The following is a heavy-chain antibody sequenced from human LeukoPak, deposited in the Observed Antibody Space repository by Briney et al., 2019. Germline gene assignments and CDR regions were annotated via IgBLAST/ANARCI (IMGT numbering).Heavy chain of an antibody. V-gene: IGHV1-2*02. CDR3: ARANIGYCSSTSCPGLYYYYMDV. CDR1: GYTFTGYY. CDR2: INPNSGGT. Sequence: ASVKVSCKASGYTFTGYYMHWVRQAPGQGLEWMGWINPNSGGTNYAQKFQGRVTMTRDTSISTAYMELSRLRSDDTAVYYCARANIGYCSSTSCPGLYYYYMDVWGKRTTVTISS. D-gene: IGHD2-2*01. J-gene: IGHJ6*03.